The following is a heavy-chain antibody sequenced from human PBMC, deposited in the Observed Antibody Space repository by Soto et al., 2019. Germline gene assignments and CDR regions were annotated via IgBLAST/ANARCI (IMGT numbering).Heavy chain of an antibody. V-gene: IGHV3-30*18. J-gene: IGHJ6*02. CDR2: ISNDGSKK. CDR3: AKDSGTAMVTAYDYYGMDV. CDR1: GFTFSSYG. D-gene: IGHD5-18*01. Sequence: VGSLRLSCAASGFTFSSYGMHWVRQAPGKGLEWVAVISNDGSKKYYADSVKGRFTISRDNSKNTLYLQMNSLRAEDTAVYYCAKDSGTAMVTAYDYYGMDVWGQGTTVTVSS.